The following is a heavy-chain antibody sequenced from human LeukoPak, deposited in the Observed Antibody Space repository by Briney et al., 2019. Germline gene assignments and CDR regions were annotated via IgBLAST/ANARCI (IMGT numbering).Heavy chain of an antibody. J-gene: IGHJ4*02. V-gene: IGHV3-7*01. CDR1: GLILSTYW. Sequence: SGGSLRLSCAASGLILSTYWMSWVRQAPGKGLEWVANINQDGSEKYYLDSVKGRFTISSDNAKNALFLQMNSLRAEDTAVYYCARYLFDYWGQGDLVTVSS. CDR3: ARYLFDY. CDR2: INQDGSEK.